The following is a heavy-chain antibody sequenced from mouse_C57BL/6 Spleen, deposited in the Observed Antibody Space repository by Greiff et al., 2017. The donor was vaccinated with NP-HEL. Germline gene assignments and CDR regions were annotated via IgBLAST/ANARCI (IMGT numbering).Heavy chain of an antibody. CDR2: IDPEDGET. D-gene: IGHD1-1*01. J-gene: IGHJ4*01. CDR3: ASFPFITTAPYAMDY. V-gene: IGHV14-2*01. CDR1: GFNIKDYY. Sequence: EVKLMESGAELVKPGASVKLSCTASGFNIKDYYMHWVKQRTEQGLEWIGRIDPEDGETKYVPKFQGKATITADTSSNTAYLQLSSLTSEDTAVYYCASFPFITTAPYAMDYWGQGTSVTVSS.